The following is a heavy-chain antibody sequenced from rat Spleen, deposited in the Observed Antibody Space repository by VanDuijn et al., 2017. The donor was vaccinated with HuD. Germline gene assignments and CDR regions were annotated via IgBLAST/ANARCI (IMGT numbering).Heavy chain of an antibody. D-gene: IGHD1-10*01. CDR1: GFTFSNFD. J-gene: IGHJ3*01. Sequence: EVQLVESGGGLVRPGGSLKLSCSVSGFTFSNFDMAWVRQAPTKGLEWVASISTGGGKTYYRDSVKGRFTISRDNAKSTLSLQMDSLRSEDTATYYCARRHYGYTDYFDYWGQGTLVTVSS. CDR2: ISTGGGKT. V-gene: IGHV5-25*01. CDR3: ARRHYGYTDYFDY.